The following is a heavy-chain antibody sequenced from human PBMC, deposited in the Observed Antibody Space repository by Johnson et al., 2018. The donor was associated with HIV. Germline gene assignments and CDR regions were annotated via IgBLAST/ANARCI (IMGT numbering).Heavy chain of an antibody. CDR2: IFTVGDV. J-gene: IGHJ3*01. Sequence: EVQLVESGGGLVQHGGSLRLSCAASGFTFSNYWMSWVRQAPGKGLEWVSVIFTVGDVYYADSVKGRFTISRDNSKNFLYLQMNSLRPEDTAVYYCARDGRDLVTRGSFDVWGQGTMVTVSS. D-gene: IGHD5-18*01. CDR1: GFTFSNYW. CDR3: ARDGRDLVTRGSFDV. V-gene: IGHV3-66*02.